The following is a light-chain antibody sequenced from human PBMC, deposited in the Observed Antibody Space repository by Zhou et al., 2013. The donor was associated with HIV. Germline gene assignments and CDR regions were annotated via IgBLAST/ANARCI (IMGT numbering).Light chain of an antibody. J-gene: IGKJ1*01. V-gene: IGKV1-5*03. Sequence: DIQMTQSPSTLSASVGDRVTITCRASQSISSWLAWYQQKPGKAPKLLIYKASSLESGVPSRFSGSGFGTEFYLTISSLQPDDLATYFCQQYNSYPRTFGPGT. CDR1: QSISSW. CDR3: QQYNSYPRT. CDR2: KAS.